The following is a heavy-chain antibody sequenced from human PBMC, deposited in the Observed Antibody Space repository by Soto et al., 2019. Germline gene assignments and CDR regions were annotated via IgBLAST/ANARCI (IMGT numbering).Heavy chain of an antibody. D-gene: IGHD6-13*01. CDR2: ISYDGSNK. J-gene: IGHJ4*02. CDR1: GFTFSSYA. Sequence: SLRLSCAASGFTFSSYAMHWVRQAPGKGLEWVAVISYDGSNKYYADSVKGRFTISRDNSKNTLYLQMNSLRAEDTAVYYCARDPRHYSSSWYADYWGQGTLVTVSS. V-gene: IGHV3-30-3*01. CDR3: ARDPRHYSSSWYADY.